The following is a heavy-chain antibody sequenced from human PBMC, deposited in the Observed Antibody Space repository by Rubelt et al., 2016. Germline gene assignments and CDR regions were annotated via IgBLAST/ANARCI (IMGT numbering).Heavy chain of an antibody. CDR2: INHSGST. CDR3: ARAPPEDYDSSGYCL. CDR1: GGSFSNYY. J-gene: IGHJ4*02. Sequence: QVQLHQWGAGLLKPSETLSLTCAVYGGSFSNYYWSWIRQPPGKGLEWIGEINHSGSTNYNPSLKGRVTISVDTSKNQFSRKVGSVTAADTAVYYCARAPPEDYDSSGYCLWGQGTLVTVSS. V-gene: IGHV4-34*01. D-gene: IGHD3-22*01.